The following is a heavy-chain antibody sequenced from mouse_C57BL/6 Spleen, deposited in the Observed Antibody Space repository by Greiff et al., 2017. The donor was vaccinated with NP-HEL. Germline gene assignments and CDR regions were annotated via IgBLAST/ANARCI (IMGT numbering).Heavy chain of an antibody. V-gene: IGHV1-55*01. CDR3: ARGKNYGSIYAMDD. CDR1: GYTFTSYW. CDR2: IYPGSGST. D-gene: IGHD1-1*01. J-gene: IGHJ4*01. Sequence: QVQLQQPGAELVKPGASVKLSCKASGYTFTSYWITWVKQRPGQGLAWIGDIYPGSGSTNYNEKFKSKATLTVDTSSSTAYMQLSSLTSEDSAVYYCARGKNYGSIYAMDDWGQGTSVTVSS.